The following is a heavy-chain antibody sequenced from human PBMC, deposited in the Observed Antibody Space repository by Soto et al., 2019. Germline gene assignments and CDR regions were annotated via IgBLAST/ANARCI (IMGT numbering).Heavy chain of an antibody. CDR2: IYYSGST. J-gene: IGHJ6*04. D-gene: IGHD5-12*01. V-gene: IGHV4-31*03. Sequence: QVQLQESGPGLVKPSQTLSLTCTVSGGSISSGGYYWSWIRQHPGKGLEWIGYIYYSGSTYYNPSLKSRVTISVDTSKNQFSLKLSSVTAADTAVYYCARDLRGEGLGGYDFAYYYGMDVWGKGTTVTVSS. CDR3: ARDLRGEGLGGYDFAYYYGMDV. CDR1: GGSISSGGYY.